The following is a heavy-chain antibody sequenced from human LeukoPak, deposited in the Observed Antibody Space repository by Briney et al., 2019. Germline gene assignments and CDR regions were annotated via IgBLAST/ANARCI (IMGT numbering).Heavy chain of an antibody. CDR2: IYYSGST. D-gene: IGHD5-12*01. Sequence: SETLSLTCTVSGGSISSYYWSWIRQPPGKGLEWIGYIYYSGSTNYNPSLKSRVTISVGTSKNQFSLKLSSVTAADTAVYYCAREGMVATGGYFDYWGQGTLVTVSS. CDR1: GGSISSYY. J-gene: IGHJ4*02. CDR3: AREGMVATGGYFDY. V-gene: IGHV4-59*01.